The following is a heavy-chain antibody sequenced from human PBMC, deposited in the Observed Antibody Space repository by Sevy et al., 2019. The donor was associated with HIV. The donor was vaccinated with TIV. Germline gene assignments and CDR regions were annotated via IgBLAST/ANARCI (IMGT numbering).Heavy chain of an antibody. CDR1: GGTFSSYA. CDR3: ARDPSESSSWYKNWFDP. V-gene: IGHV1-69*13. Sequence: ASVKVSCKASGGTFSSYAISWVRQAPGQGLEWMGRIIPIFGTANYAQKFQGRVTITADESTSTAYMELSSLRSEDTAVYYCARDPSESSSWYKNWFDPWGHGTLVTVSS. CDR2: IIPIFGTA. J-gene: IGHJ5*02. D-gene: IGHD6-13*01.